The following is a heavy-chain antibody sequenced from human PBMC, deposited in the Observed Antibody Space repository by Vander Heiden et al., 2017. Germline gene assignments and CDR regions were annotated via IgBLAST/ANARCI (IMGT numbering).Heavy chain of an antibody. CDR2: ISSSSSYR. CDR3: ARLGSSTSCYECYYYGMDV. D-gene: IGHD2-2*01. Sequence: EVQLVESGGGLVKPGGSLRLSCAASGFTFSSYSMNWVRQAPGKGLEWVSSISSSSSYRYYADSVKGRFTISRDNAKNALYLQMNSLRAEDTAVYYCARLGSSTSCYECYYYGMDVWGQGTTVTVSS. V-gene: IGHV3-21*01. CDR1: GFTFSSYS. J-gene: IGHJ6*02.